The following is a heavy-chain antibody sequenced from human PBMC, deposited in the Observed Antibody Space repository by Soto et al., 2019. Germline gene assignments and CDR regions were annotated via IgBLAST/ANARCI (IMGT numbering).Heavy chain of an antibody. CDR2: INPNSGGT. CDR3: ARGGGRGYNELDP. V-gene: IGHV1-2*02. Sequence: QVQLVHSGAEVKKPGASVKVSCKASGYTFTAYYMHWVRQAPGQGLEWMGWINPNSGGTYHAQNFQGRVTMTRDTSPPTAYMELASLRSDDTAVYYCARGGGRGYNELDPWGHGTLVIVSS. J-gene: IGHJ5*02. CDR1: GYTFTAYY. D-gene: IGHD5-12*01.